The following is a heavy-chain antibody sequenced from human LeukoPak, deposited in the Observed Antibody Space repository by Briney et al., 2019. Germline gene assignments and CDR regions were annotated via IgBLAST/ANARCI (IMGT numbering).Heavy chain of an antibody. CDR1: GYTFTSYA. V-gene: IGHV1-3*03. D-gene: IGHD6-25*01. CDR2: INAGNGNT. J-gene: IGHJ6*03. Sequence: ASVKVSCKASGYTFTSYAMHWVRQAPGQRLEWMGWINAGNGNTKYSQEFQGRVAITRDTSASTAYMELSSLRSEDMAVYYCARDARIAASWGWYYYMDVWGKGTTVTVSS. CDR3: ARDARIAASWGWYYYMDV.